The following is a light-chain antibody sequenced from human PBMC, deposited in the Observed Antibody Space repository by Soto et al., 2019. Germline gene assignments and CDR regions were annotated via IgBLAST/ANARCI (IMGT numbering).Light chain of an antibody. J-gene: IGKJ1*01. CDR2: GAS. Sequence: EIVLTQSPGTLSLSPGERATLSCRASQSVSNNYLAWYQQRSGQAPRLLIYGASSRATGIPDRFSGSGSGTDFTLTISRLEPEDFAVYYCLQYGGSPRTFGQGTKVEIK. CDR3: LQYGGSPRT. CDR1: QSVSNNY. V-gene: IGKV3-20*01.